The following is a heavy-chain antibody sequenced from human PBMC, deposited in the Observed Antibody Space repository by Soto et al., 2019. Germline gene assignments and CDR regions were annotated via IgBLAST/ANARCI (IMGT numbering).Heavy chain of an antibody. Sequence: QVQLVQSGAEVKKPGASVKVSCKASGYTFTIYGISWVRQAPGQGLEWMGWISAYNGNTNYAQKIQGRVTMTTDTSTSTAYMELRSLRSDDTAVYYFARAVDYYDRSGYYTHEYFQHWGQGTLVTFSS. CDR2: ISAYNGNT. D-gene: IGHD3-22*01. CDR1: GYTFTIYG. CDR3: ARAVDYYDRSGYYTHEYFQH. J-gene: IGHJ1*01. V-gene: IGHV1-18*01.